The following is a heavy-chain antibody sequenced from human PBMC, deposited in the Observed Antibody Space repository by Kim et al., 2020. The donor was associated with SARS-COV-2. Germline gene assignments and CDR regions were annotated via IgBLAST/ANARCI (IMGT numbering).Heavy chain of an antibody. CDR3: ARVTAVADY. CDR2: GNT. J-gene: IGHJ4*02. V-gene: IGHV1-18*01. D-gene: IGHD6-19*01. Sequence: GNTNYAQKLQCRVTMTTDTSTSTAYMELRSLGSDDTAVYYCARVTAVADYWGQGTLVTVSS.